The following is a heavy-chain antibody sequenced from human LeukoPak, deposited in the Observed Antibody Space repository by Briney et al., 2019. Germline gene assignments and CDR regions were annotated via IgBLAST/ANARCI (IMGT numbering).Heavy chain of an antibody. D-gene: IGHD3-10*01. CDR2: ISGSGGST. J-gene: IGHJ4*02. CDR1: RFTFSDFA. CDR3: AKGGRMVRGVIVTNYYFDY. V-gene: IGHV3-23*01. Sequence: GGSLRLSCAASRFTFSDFAMTWVRQAPGKGLEWVSAISGSGGSTFYADSVKGRFAISRDNSKNTLYLQMNGLRAEDTAVYYCAKGGRMVRGVIVTNYYFDYWGQGTLVTVSS.